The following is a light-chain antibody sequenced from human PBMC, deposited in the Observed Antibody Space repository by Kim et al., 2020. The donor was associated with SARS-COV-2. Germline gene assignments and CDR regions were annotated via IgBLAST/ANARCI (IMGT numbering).Light chain of an antibody. CDR2: AAS. CDR1: EDISTY. J-gene: IGKJ1*01. Sequence: ASVGDRVAITCRASEDISTYVAWFQQKPGEAPKSLIYAASSLQSGVPSRFSGSGSGTDFTLTISSLQPEDFATYYGQQYDTYPRTFGQGTKEDIK. CDR3: QQYDTYPRT. V-gene: IGKV1-16*01.